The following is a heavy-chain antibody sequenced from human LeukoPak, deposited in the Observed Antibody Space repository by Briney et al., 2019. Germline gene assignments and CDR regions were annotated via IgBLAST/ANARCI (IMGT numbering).Heavy chain of an antibody. V-gene: IGHV3-23*01. D-gene: IGHD6-13*01. Sequence: GGSLRLSCAASGFTFSSYAMSWVRQAPGKGLECISGFSGSGGSTYYADSVKGRFTISRDNSKNTLYLQMNSLRAEDTAVYYCAKARGIAAAGKGFGIDYWGQGTLVTVSS. CDR3: AKARGIAAAGKGFGIDY. J-gene: IGHJ4*02. CDR1: GFTFSSYA. CDR2: FSGSGGST.